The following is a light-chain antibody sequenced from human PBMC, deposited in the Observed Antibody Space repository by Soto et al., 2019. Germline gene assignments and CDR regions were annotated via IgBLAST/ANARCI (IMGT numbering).Light chain of an antibody. CDR2: DAS. V-gene: IGKV1-5*01. CDR1: QSITGW. J-gene: IGKJ1*01. Sequence: DIQMTQSPSTLSAFVGDRVTITCRASQSITGWLAWYQQKPGKAPKLLIYDASSLEVGVPSRFNGSGSGTEFTLTISSLQPDDFATYYCHHYTRTFGQGTTVDIK. CDR3: HHYTRT.